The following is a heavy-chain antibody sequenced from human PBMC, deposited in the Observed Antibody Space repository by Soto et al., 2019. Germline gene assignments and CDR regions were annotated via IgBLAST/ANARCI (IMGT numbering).Heavy chain of an antibody. CDR3: ARGGVKGTTSRGQVYN. V-gene: IGHV3-11*06. D-gene: IGHD1-7*01. Sequence: QVQVVESGGGFVKPGGSLRLSCAASGFTFSDYYMSWIRQAPGKGLEWVSFTSSSSDSTKYADSVKGRFTISRDNAKNSLYLQLNSLRAEDTAVYYCARGGVKGTTSRGQVYNWGQGTLVTVSS. J-gene: IGHJ4*02. CDR2: TSSSSDST. CDR1: GFTFSDYY.